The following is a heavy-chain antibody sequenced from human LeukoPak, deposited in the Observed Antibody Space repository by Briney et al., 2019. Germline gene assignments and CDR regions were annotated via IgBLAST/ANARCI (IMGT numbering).Heavy chain of an antibody. V-gene: IGHV1-2*02. CDR1: GYTFTDYY. CDR3: GRVFVNYFFDS. D-gene: IGHD3-10*02. Sequence: ASVRVSCTASGYTFTDYYIHWVRQAPGQGLEWMGWINPNTGGTNYAQKIHGRVTMTRDTSISTAYMELSRLRSDDTAVYYCGRVFVNYFFDSWGQGTQVTVSS. J-gene: IGHJ4*02. CDR2: INPNTGGT.